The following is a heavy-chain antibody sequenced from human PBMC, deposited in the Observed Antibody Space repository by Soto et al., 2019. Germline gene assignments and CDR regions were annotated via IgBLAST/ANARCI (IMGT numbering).Heavy chain of an antibody. Sequence: QVQLVESGGGLVKPGGSLRLSCAASGFTFSDYYMSWIRRAPGKGLEWVSYINSSSTYTNYADSAKGRFTISRDNAKNSLSLLTTRLTALDLAVSYCSPILAPASGLTYFVLSGPLALFSSSS. D-gene: IGHD2-2*01. CDR2: INSSSTYT. CDR1: GFTFSDYY. CDR3: SPILAPASGLTYFVL. J-gene: IGHJ2*01. V-gene: IGHV3-11*05.